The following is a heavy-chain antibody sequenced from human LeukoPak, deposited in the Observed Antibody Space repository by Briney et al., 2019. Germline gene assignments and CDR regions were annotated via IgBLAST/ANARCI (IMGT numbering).Heavy chain of an antibody. CDR3: AKDRGYHGDYFDY. J-gene: IGHJ4*02. CDR2: ISGSGGST. V-gene: IGHV3-23*01. Sequence: PGGSLRLSCAASGFTSSSYAMSWVRQAPGKGLEWVSGISGSGGSTYYADSVKGRLTISRDNSKNTLYLQMNSLRAEDTAVYYCAKDRGYHGDYFDYWGQGTLVTVSS. CDR1: GFTSSSYA. D-gene: IGHD3-10*01.